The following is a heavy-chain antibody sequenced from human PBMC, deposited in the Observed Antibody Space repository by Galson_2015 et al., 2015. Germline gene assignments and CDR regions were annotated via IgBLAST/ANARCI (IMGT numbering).Heavy chain of an antibody. V-gene: IGHV3-23*01. CDR1: GFTFSSYA. D-gene: IGHD3-9*01. CDR2: ISGSGGST. CDR3: AKAVGPKRRYFDWLHTANFDY. Sequence: SLRLSCAASGFTFSSYAMSWVRQAPGKGLEWVSAISGSGGSTYYADSVKGRFTISRDNSKNTLYLQMNSLRAEDTAVYYCAKAVGPKRRYFDWLHTANFDYWGQGTLVTVSS. J-gene: IGHJ4*02.